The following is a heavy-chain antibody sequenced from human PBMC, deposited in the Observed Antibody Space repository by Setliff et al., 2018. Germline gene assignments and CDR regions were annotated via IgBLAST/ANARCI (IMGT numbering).Heavy chain of an antibody. V-gene: IGHV3-23*01. Sequence: PGGSLRLSCAASGFTFSSYAITWVRQAPGKGLEWVSMISGSAQTTYYADSVKGRFTISRDNSKNTVYLEMNSLRAEDTAVYYCARGRLGDGWLRFQSAGGMDVWGQGTTVTVSS. D-gene: IGHD5-12*01. CDR3: ARGRLGDGWLRFQSAGGMDV. J-gene: IGHJ6*02. CDR1: GFTFSSYA. CDR2: ISGSAQTT.